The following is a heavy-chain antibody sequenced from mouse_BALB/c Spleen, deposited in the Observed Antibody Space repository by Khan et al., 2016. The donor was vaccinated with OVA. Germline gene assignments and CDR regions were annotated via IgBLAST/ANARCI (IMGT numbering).Heavy chain of an antibody. J-gene: IGHJ4*01. CDR3: ARKKYYGYAMDY. CDR2: LSYGGST. CDR1: GYSITSDYA. D-gene: IGHD1-1*01. Sequence: EVQLQESGPGLVKPSQSLSLTCTVTGYSITSDYAWDWIRKFPGNKLEWMGYLSYGGSTSSNPSLKSRISITRDPSKKQFFLQWNSVTTEDTATYYCARKKYYGYAMDYWGQGTSVTVSS. V-gene: IGHV3-2*02.